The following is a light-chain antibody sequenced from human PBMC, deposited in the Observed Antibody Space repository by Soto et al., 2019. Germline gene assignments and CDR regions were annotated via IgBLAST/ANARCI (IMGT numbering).Light chain of an antibody. CDR1: DSVSNF. V-gene: IGKV3-11*01. CDR3: QQRSKWPIP. J-gene: IGKJ5*01. CDR2: DTS. Sequence: EMVLTQSPATLSLSPGKRATLACRAGDSVSNFLAWEQQKPGQAPRLLIYDTSNRANGIPARFSGSGYGTDFNLTINNIETEDFAVYYCQQRSKWPIPFGQGTRLEIK.